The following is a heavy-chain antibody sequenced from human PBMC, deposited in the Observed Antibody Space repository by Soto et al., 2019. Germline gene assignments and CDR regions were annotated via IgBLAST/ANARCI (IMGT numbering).Heavy chain of an antibody. V-gene: IGHV1-8*02. CDR3: ARRKERSGPHYFDY. CDR2: IIPIFGNT. CDR1: GGTFSSYA. J-gene: IGHJ4*02. Sequence: ASVKVSCKASGGTFSSYAISWVRQAPGQGLEWMGGIIPIFGNTGYAQKFQGRVTVTRNTSISTVYMELSGLRPDDTAVYYCARRKERSGPHYFDYWGQGSQVTVSS. D-gene: IGHD6-25*01.